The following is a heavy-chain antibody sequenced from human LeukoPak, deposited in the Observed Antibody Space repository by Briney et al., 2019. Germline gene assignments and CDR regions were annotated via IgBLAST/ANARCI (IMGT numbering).Heavy chain of an antibody. V-gene: IGHV3-23*01. CDR1: GFPFSNYA. CDR3: AKVATVTRNFDY. CDR2: ISGSGGST. J-gene: IGHJ4*02. D-gene: IGHD4-17*01. Sequence: GSLRLSCSASGFPFSNYAINWVRPAPGGGLEGVSAISGSGGSTYYADSEKGRFTISRDNSKNTLYLHMNSLRAEDTAVYYCAKVATVTRNFDYWGQGTLVTVSS.